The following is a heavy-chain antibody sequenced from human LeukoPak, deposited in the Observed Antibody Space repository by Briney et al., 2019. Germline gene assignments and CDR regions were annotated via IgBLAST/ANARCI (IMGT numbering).Heavy chain of an antibody. CDR2: IHYSGST. D-gene: IGHD5-24*01. V-gene: IGHV4-59*12. CDR1: GGSISTYY. J-gene: IGHJ4*02. CDR3: AREMRWIAHSEEYYFDY. Sequence: SETLSLTCSVSGGSISTYYWSWIRQPPGKRLELIGYIHYSGSTNYNPSLKSRVTISLDTSKKQFSLRLSSVTAADTAVYYCAREMRWIAHSEEYYFDYWGQGTLVTVSS.